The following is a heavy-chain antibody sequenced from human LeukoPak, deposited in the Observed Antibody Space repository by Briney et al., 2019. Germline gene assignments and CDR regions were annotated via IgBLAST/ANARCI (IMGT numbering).Heavy chain of an antibody. D-gene: IGHD6-13*01. J-gene: IGHJ4*02. CDR3: AKAAAAPGFDF. V-gene: IGHV3-23*01. CDR2: VSGSGDRM. Sequence: ETLSLTCTVSGGSVSSSSYYWGWIRQPPGTGLEWVATVSGSGDRMYHADSVKGRFTISRDNSKNTIYLQMNSLRAEDTALYYCAKAAAAPGFDFWGQGTLVTVSS. CDR1: GGSVSSSSYY.